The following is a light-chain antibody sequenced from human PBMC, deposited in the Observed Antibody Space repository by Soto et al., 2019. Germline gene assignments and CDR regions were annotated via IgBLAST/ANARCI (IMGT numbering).Light chain of an antibody. V-gene: IGKV3-20*01. CDR3: QQYGSSLIT. J-gene: IGKJ5*01. CDR2: GAS. Sequence: EIVLTQSPGTLSLSPGERATLSCRASQSVSSNYLAWYQQKPGQAPRLLIYGASRRATAIPDRFSGSGSGTYFTLTIDRLEPEDFAVYYCQQYGSSLITFGQGTRLENK. CDR1: QSVSSNY.